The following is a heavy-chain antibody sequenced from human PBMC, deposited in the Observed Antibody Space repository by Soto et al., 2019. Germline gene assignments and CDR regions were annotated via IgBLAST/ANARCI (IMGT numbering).Heavy chain of an antibody. J-gene: IGHJ4*02. Sequence: PGGSLRLSCAASGFTFSSWSMNWVRQAPGKGLEWVSYISSSSSYIYYADSVKGRVTISRDNAKNSLYLQMNSLRAEDTAVYYCARGSSSGRPFDYWGQGTPVTVSS. CDR2: ISSSSSYI. V-gene: IGHV3-21*01. CDR3: ARGSSSGRPFDY. D-gene: IGHD3-22*01. CDR1: GFTFSSWS.